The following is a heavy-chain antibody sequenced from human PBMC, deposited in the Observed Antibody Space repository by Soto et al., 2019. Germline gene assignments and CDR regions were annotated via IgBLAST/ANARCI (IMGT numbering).Heavy chain of an antibody. CDR1: GFTFSSYA. CDR2: ISGSGGST. J-gene: IGHJ6*02. V-gene: IGHV3-23*01. Sequence: GGSLRLSCAASGFTFSSYAMSWVRQAPGKGLERVSAISGSGGSTYYADSVKGRFTISRDNSKNTLYLQMNSLRAEDTAVYYCAKGLNPYYYYGMDVWGQGTTVTVSS. CDR3: AKGLNPYYYYGMDV.